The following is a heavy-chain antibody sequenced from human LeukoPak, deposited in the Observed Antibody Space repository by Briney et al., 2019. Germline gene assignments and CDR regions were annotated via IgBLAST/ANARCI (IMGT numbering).Heavy chain of an antibody. V-gene: IGHV3-30*02. CDR2: IQYDGSNK. CDR1: GFTFSHYG. D-gene: IGHD6-13*01. CDR3: AKATLPLAAAGFFDY. Sequence: GGSLRLSCAASGFTFSHYGMHWVRQAPGKGLEWVTFIQYDGSNKYYAGSVKGRFTVARDNSKNTLSLQMNSLSAEDTAMYYCAKATLPLAAAGFFDYWGQGTLVTVSS. J-gene: IGHJ4*02.